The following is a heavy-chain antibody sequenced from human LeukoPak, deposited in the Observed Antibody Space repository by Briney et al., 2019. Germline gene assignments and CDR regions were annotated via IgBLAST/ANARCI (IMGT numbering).Heavy chain of an antibody. CDR1: GGSISSYY. CDR3: TRDKGGYLKDGFDI. Sequence: SETLSLTCTVSGGSISSYYWSWIRQPPGKGLEWIGYIYYSGSTNYNPSLKSRVTISVDTSKNQFSLRPSSVTAAGTAVYYCTRDKGGYLKDGFDIWGQGTMVTVSS. V-gene: IGHV4-59*01. CDR2: IYYSGST. J-gene: IGHJ3*02. D-gene: IGHD6-25*01.